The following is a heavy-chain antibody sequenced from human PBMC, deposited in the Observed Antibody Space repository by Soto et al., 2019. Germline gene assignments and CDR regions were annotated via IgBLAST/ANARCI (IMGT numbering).Heavy chain of an antibody. CDR3: ARSMPHYDFWSGYPDY. V-gene: IGHV1-2*02. CDR1: GYTFTGYY. Sequence: GASVKVSCKASGYTFTGYYMHWVRQAPGQGLEWMGWINPNSGGTNYAQKFQGRVTMTRDTSISTAYMELSRLRSDDTAVYYCARSMPHYDFWSGYPDYWGQGTLVTASS. D-gene: IGHD3-3*01. CDR2: INPNSGGT. J-gene: IGHJ4*02.